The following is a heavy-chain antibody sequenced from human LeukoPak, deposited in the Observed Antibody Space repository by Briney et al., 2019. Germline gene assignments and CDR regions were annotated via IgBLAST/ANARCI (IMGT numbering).Heavy chain of an antibody. Sequence: GGSLRLSCAASGFTFSGSAMHWVRQASGKGLEWVARIRSKANSYAPAYAASVRGRFTISRDDSKNTAYLQKNSLKTEDTAVYYCTRWIAARPFDYWGQGTLVTVSS. CDR2: IRSKANSYAP. CDR1: GFTFSGSA. J-gene: IGHJ4*02. D-gene: IGHD6-6*01. V-gene: IGHV3-73*01. CDR3: TRWIAARPFDY.